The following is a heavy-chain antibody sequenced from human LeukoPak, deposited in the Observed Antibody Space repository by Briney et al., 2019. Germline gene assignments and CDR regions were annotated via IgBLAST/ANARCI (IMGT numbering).Heavy chain of an antibody. CDR2: IYSAGST. V-gene: IGHV3-53*01. CDR3: ASGGLGARKYYSDPFHY. Sequence: GGFLRLSCAASGFTVSSNYMSWVRQAPGKGLEWVSIIYSAGSTYYADSVRGRFTISRDNSKNTVCLQMNSLRAEDTAVYYCASGGLGARKYYSDPFHYWGQGTLVTLYS. CDR1: GFTVSSNY. D-gene: IGHD3-10*01. J-gene: IGHJ4*02.